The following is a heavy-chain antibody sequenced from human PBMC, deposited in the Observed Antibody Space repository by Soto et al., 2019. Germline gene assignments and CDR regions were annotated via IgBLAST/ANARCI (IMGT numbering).Heavy chain of an antibody. D-gene: IGHD2-15*01. Sequence: EVQLVESGAGLVKPGGSLSLSCAASGFTFSNAWMSWVRQAPGKGLEWVGGIKSKRDGGTTDYAATVKDRFTIARDDSTNALYLQVRSLKTEDTAVHYCTTDNCSAGRRTGWDVWGKGITVTVSS. V-gene: IGHV3-15*01. CDR1: GFTFSNAW. J-gene: IGHJ6*04. CDR3: TTDNCSAGRRTGWDV. CDR2: IKSKRDGGTT.